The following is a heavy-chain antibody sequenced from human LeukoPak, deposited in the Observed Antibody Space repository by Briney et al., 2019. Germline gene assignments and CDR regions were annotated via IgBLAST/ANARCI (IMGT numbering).Heavy chain of an antibody. CDR3: ARCIVVVPAAIAPRYYFDY. Sequence: AISXXRQAPGQGREGMGXXIPXFLSAHSAHQFPRRVTITADESSSTAYMDLSSLRSEDTAVYYCARCIVVVPAAIAPRYYFDYWGQGTLVTVSS. D-gene: IGHD2-2*01. J-gene: IGHJ4*02. CDR1: A. CDR2: XIPXFLSA. V-gene: IGHV1-69*01.